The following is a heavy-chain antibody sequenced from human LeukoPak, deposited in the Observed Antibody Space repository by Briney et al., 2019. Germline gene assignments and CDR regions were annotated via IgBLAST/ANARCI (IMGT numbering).Heavy chain of an antibody. V-gene: IGHV3-74*01. CDR1: EFSVGSNY. CDR2: LNLDGDYT. Sequence: GGSLRLSCAASEFSVGSNYMTWVRQAPGKGLEWVSRLNLDGDYTAYADSVKGRFTVSRDNAKNTLYVEMNSLRVEDTAVYYCVRGGCSDDNCYLDYWGQGTLVTVSS. D-gene: IGHD1-20*01. J-gene: IGHJ4*02. CDR3: VRGGCSDDNCYLDY.